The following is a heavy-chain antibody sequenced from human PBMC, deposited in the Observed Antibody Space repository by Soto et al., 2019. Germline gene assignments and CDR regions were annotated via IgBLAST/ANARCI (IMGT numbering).Heavy chain of an antibody. D-gene: IGHD3-10*01. CDR2: IYYSGST. CDR1: GGSISSYY. V-gene: IGHV4-59*01. CDR3: ARALAFGKSYGSGSYYDAFDI. Sequence: QVQLQESGPGLVKPSETLSLTCTVSGGSISSYYWSWIRQPPGKGLEWIGYIYYSGSTNYNPSLMSRVTQSVDTSKTQFSLRLSSVTAADTAVYYCARALAFGKSYGSGSYYDAFDIWCQGTMVTVSS. J-gene: IGHJ3*02.